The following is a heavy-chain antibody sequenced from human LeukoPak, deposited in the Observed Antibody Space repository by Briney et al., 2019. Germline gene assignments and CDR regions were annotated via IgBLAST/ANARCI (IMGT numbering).Heavy chain of an antibody. CDR3: ARFTMIALFDD. CDR1: GYSISSGYY. D-gene: IGHD3-22*01. J-gene: IGHJ4*02. V-gene: IGHV4-38-2*02. Sequence: SETLSLTCTVSGYSISSGYYWVWIRQPPGKGLEWIGSIYHAGITYYNSSLKSRVTISIDTSKNQFSLKLSSATAADTALYYCARFTMIALFDDWGQGTLVTVSS. CDR2: IYHAGIT.